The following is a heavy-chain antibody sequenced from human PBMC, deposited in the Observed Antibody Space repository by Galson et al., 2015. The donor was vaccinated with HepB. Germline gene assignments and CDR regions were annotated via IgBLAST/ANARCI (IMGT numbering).Heavy chain of an antibody. CDR3: TTDALVSFWIRHQPDY. V-gene: IGHV3-15*07. J-gene: IGHJ4*02. D-gene: IGHD3-3*01. Sequence: SLRLSCAASGFTFSNAWMNWVRQAPGKGLEWVGRIKSKTDGGTTDYAAPVKGRFTISRDDSKNTLYLQMNSLKTEDTAVYYCTTDALVSFWIRHQPDYWGQGTLVTVSS. CDR2: IKSKTDGGTT. CDR1: GFTFSNAW.